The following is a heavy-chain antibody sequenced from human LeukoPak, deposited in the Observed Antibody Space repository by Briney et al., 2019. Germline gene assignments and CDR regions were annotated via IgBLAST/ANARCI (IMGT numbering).Heavy chain of an antibody. CDR1: GFTFSSYW. CDR2: IKSDGSVT. D-gene: IGHD3-9*01. CDR3: ARLDILTGNYYYFEY. J-gene: IGHJ4*02. V-gene: IGHV3-74*01. Sequence: GGSLRLSCAASGFTFSSYWMHWVRQAPWKGLVWVSRIKSDGSVTTYADSVKGRFTISRDNAKNTLYLQMNSLRAEDTAVYFCARLDILTGNYYYFEYWGQGSLVTVSS.